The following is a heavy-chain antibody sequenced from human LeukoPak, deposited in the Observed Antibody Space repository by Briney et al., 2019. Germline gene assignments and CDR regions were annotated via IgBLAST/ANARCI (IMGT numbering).Heavy chain of an antibody. J-gene: IGHJ4*02. CDR3: ARDGYTYYYDSSGYPRY. CDR2: IWYGGSNK. CDR1: GFTFSSYG. V-gene: IGHV3-33*01. Sequence: GSLRLSCAASGFTFSSYGMHWVRQAPGKGLEWVAVIWYGGSNKYYADSVKGRFTISRDNSKNTLYLQMNSLRAEDTAVYYCARDGYTYYYDSSGYPRYWGQGTPVTVSS. D-gene: IGHD3-22*01.